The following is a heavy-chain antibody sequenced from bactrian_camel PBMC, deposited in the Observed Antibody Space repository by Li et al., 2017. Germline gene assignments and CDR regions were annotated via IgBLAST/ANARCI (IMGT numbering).Heavy chain of an antibody. CDR1: GFPFSSTA. J-gene: IGHJ6*01. CDR2: INRGNGRT. V-gene: IGHV3S40*01. D-gene: IGHD5*01. Sequence: VQLVESGGGLVQPGGSLRLSCAASGFPFSSTAMSWVRQAPGKGLEWVSSINRGNGRTDYADSVKGRFTISQGNAKSSVYLQMNSLKPEDSAIYYCAARVPGAGCPSGFRVAAFGYWGQGTQVTVS. CDR3: AARVPGAGCPSGFRVAAFGY.